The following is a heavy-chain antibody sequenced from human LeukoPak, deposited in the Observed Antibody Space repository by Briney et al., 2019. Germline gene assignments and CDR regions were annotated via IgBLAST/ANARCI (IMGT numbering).Heavy chain of an antibody. V-gene: IGHV3-64*01. CDR2: ISSNGGST. CDR3: ARSGYSYGYLFRY. J-gene: IGHJ4*02. CDR1: GFTFSSYA. D-gene: IGHD5-18*01. Sequence: GGSLRLSCAASGFTFSSYAMSWVRQAPGKGLEYVSAISSNGGSTYYANSVKGRFTISSDNSKNTLYLQMGSLRAEDMAVYYCARSGYSYGYLFRYWGQGTLVTVSS.